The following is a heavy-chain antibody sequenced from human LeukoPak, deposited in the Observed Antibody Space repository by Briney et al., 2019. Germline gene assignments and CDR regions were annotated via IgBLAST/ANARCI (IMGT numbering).Heavy chain of an antibody. CDR3: AREGVDIVATTSLDY. CDR1: GGSISSYY. D-gene: IGHD5-12*01. V-gene: IGHV4-4*07. J-gene: IGHJ4*02. Sequence: SETLSLTCTVTGGSISSYYWTWIRQPAGKGLEWIGRIYTSGSPSYNPSLKSRVTMTRDTSTSTVYMELSSLRSEDTAVYYCAREGVDIVATTSLDYWGQGTLVTVSS. CDR2: IYTSGSP.